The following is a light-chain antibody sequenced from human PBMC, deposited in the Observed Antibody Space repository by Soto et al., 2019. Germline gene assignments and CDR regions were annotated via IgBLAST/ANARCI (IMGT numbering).Light chain of an antibody. CDR1: SSDVGGYNY. J-gene: IGLJ1*01. V-gene: IGLV2-14*01. CDR2: EVS. Sequence: QSALTQPASVSVSPGQSITISCSGTSSDVGGYNYVSWYQQHPGKAPKLIIYEVSHRPSGVSNRFSGSKSGNTASLTISGLRAEDEADYYCCSYASSSSYVFGTGTKVTVL. CDR3: CSYASSSSYV.